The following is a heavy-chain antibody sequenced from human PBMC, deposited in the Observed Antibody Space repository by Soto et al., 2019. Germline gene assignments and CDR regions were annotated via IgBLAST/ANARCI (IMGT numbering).Heavy chain of an antibody. CDR1: GGSISSGDYY. CDR2: IYYSGST. CDR3: ARGYFDWLLYGSGFWFDP. J-gene: IGHJ5*02. D-gene: IGHD3-9*01. V-gene: IGHV4-30-4*02. Sequence: SETLSLTCTVSGGSISSGDYYWSWIRQPPGKGLEWIGYIYYSGSTYYNPSLKSRVTISVDTSKNQFSLNLSSVTAADTAAYYCARGYFDWLLYGSGFWFDPWGQGTLVTVSS.